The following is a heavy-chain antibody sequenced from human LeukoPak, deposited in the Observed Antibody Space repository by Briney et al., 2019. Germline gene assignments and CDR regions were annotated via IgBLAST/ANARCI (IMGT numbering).Heavy chain of an antibody. V-gene: IGHV4-39*07. CDR3: AKDHDYGDSVFDY. CDR2: IFYSGST. J-gene: IGHJ4*02. CDR1: GGSISTSNYY. D-gene: IGHD4-17*01. Sequence: PSETLSLTCTVSGGSISTSNYYWGWIRQPPGKGLEWIGNIFYSGSTYYGPSLKSRLTISLDTSRNQFSLKLNSVTAADTAVYYCAKDHDYGDSVFDYWGQGTLVTVSS.